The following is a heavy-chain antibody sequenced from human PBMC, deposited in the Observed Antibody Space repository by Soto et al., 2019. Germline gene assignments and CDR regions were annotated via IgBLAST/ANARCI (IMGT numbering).Heavy chain of an antibody. CDR2: INPSGDSR. D-gene: IGHD5-18*01. CDR3: AREPRGYSYGSHFDY. J-gene: IGHJ4*02. Sequence: ASVKVSCKASGYSFRSYGINWVRQAPGQGLEWMGIINPSGDSRNYAQKFQGRVTITRDTSTSTVYMDLSSLRYEDTAVYYCAREPRGYSYGSHFDYWGQGTLVTVSS. CDR1: GYSFRSYG. V-gene: IGHV1-46*01.